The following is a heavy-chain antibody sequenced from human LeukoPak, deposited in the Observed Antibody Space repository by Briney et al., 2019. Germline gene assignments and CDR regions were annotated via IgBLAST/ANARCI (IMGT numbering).Heavy chain of an antibody. V-gene: IGHV1-8*03. Sequence: ASVKVSCKDSGYTFTSYDINWVRQATGQGLEWMGWMNPNSGNTGYAQKFQGRVTITRNTSISTAYMELSSLRSEDTAVYYCARGTRDCSSTSCLYYFDYWGQGTLVTVSS. CDR3: ARGTRDCSSTSCLYYFDY. CDR1: GYTFTSYD. CDR2: MNPNSGNT. J-gene: IGHJ4*02. D-gene: IGHD2-2*01.